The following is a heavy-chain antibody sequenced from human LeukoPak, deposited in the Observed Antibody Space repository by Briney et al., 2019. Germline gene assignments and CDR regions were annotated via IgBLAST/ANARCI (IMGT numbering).Heavy chain of an antibody. Sequence: SETLSLTCAVYGGSFSGYYWSWIRQPPGKGLEWIGEINHSGSTNYNPSLKSRVTISVDTSKNQFSLKLSSVTAADTAVYYCARERGNYLRYWGQGTLVTVSS. CDR1: GGSFSGYY. V-gene: IGHV4-34*01. J-gene: IGHJ4*02. D-gene: IGHD1-7*01. CDR3: ARERGNYLRY. CDR2: INHSGST.